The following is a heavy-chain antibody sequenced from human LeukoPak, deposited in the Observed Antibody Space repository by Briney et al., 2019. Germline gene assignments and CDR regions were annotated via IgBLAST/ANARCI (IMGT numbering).Heavy chain of an antibody. V-gene: IGHV7-4-1*02. CDR1: GYTFTSYA. J-gene: IGHJ4*02. Sequence: GASVKVSCKASGYTFTSYAMNWVRQAPGQGLEWMGWINANTGNPTYAQGFTGRIVFSLDTSVSTAYLQISSLKAEDSAVYYCAKNGLGGVVKTDWGLGTLVTVSS. CDR2: INANTGNP. D-gene: IGHD3-3*01. CDR3: AKNGLGGVVKTD.